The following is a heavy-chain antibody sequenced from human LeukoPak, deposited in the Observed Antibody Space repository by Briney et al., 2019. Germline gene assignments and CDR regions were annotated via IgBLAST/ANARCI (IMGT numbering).Heavy chain of an antibody. CDR3: ARRSGGGYYFDY. J-gene: IGHJ4*02. CDR2: IFSSGYT. V-gene: IGHV4-59*08. D-gene: IGHD3-10*01. CDR1: SGSISSYY. Sequence: SETLSLTCTVSSGSISSYYWTWIRQPPGKGLEWIGYIFSSGYTKYSPSLESRVTISVDTSKNQFSLKLSSVTAADTAMYYCARRSGGGYYFDYWGQGTLVTVSS.